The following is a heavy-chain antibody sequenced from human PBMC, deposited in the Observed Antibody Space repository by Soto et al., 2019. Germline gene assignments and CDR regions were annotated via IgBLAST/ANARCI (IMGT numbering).Heavy chain of an antibody. CDR1: GYTFTGYY. CDR2: INPNSGGT. J-gene: IGHJ6*02. V-gene: IGHV1-2*02. Sequence: QVPLVQSGAEVKKPGASVKVSCKASGYTFTGYYMHWVRQAPGQGLEWMGWINPNSGGTNYAQKFQGRVTMTRDTAISTAYMELSRLRSDDTAVYYCARSRITGTKLDYYYGMDVWGQGTTVTVSS. CDR3: ARSRITGTKLDYYYGMDV. D-gene: IGHD1-20*01.